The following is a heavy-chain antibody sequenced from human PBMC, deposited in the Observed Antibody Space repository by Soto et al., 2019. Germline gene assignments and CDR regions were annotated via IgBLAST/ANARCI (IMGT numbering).Heavy chain of an antibody. Sequence: ASVKVSCKASGYTFTSYGISWVRQAPGQGLEWMGWVNAYNGNTNYAQKFQGRVTMTTDTSTSTAYMELRSLRSDDTAVYYCAREAVSGRTGFDYWGQGTLVTVSS. CDR1: GYTFTSYG. D-gene: IGHD6-19*01. CDR3: AREAVSGRTGFDY. CDR2: VNAYNGNT. J-gene: IGHJ4*02. V-gene: IGHV1-18*01.